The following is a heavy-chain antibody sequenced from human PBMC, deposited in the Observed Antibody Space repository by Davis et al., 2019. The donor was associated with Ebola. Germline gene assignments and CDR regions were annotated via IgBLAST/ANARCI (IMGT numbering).Heavy chain of an antibody. CDR3: ARQGYSYGDPCDY. V-gene: IGHV5-10-1*04. CDR2: IDPSDSYT. J-gene: IGHJ4*02. CDR1: GYSFTSYW. Sequence: PGGSLRLSCKGSGYSFTSYWIGWVRQMPGKGLEWMGRIDPSDSYTNYSPSFQGQVTISADKSISTAYLQWSSLKASDTAMYYCARQGYSYGDPCDYWGQGTLVTVSS. D-gene: IGHD5-18*01.